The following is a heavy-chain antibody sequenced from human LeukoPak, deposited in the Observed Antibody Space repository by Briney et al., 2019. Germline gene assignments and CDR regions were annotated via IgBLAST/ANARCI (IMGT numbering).Heavy chain of an antibody. CDR2: ISSISSYI. CDR1: GFTFSSYS. V-gene: IGHV3-21*01. Sequence: GGSLRLSCAASGFTFSSYSMNWVRQAPGKGLEWVSSISSISSYIYYADSVKGRFTISRGNAKNSLYLQMNSLRAEDTAVYYCARDWSGDYVFDWGQGTLVTVSS. J-gene: IGHJ4*02. CDR3: ARDWSGDYVFD. D-gene: IGHD4-17*01.